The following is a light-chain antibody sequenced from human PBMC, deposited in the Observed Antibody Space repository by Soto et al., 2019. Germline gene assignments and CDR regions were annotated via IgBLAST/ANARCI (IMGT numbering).Light chain of an antibody. V-gene: IGLV1-40*01. Sequence: QSVLTQPPSVSGAPGQRVIISCTGSSSNIGAGRDVHWYRQFPGEAPKFLISDSNHRPSGVPDRFSVSKSGASASLAITRLRTEDEGDYFCQSYGTSLSGLYVFGTGTKVTV. CDR1: SSNIGAGRD. J-gene: IGLJ1*01. CDR3: QSYGTSLSGLYV. CDR2: DSN.